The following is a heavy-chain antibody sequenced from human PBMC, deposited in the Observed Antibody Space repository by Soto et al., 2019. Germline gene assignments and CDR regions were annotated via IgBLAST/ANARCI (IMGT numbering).Heavy chain of an antibody. CDR1: GFIFSNYA. V-gene: IGHV3-23*01. J-gene: IGHJ3*02. D-gene: IGHD1-1*01. CDR2: INGNGGST. Sequence: GGSLGLSCAPSGFIFSNYAMTWVRQAPGKGLEWVSAINGNGGSTYYADSVKGRFTISRDNSKNTLYLQLNSLRAEDTAVYYCAKVAVGVKWNEDYALDTWGQGTMVTGSS. CDR3: AKVAVGVKWNEDYALDT.